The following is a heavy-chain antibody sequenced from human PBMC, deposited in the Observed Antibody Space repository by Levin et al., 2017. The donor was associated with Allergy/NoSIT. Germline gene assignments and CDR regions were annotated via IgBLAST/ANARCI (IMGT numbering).Heavy chain of an antibody. CDR2: IIPILGIA. V-gene: IGHV1-69*04. Sequence: ASVKVSCKASGGTFSSYTISWVRQAPGQGLEWMGRIIPILGIANYAQKFQGRVTITADKSTSTAYMELSSLRSEDTAVYYCARDFSGWYFDYWGQGTLVTVSS. CDR3: ARDFSGWYFDY. J-gene: IGHJ4*02. CDR1: GGTFSSYT. D-gene: IGHD6-19*01.